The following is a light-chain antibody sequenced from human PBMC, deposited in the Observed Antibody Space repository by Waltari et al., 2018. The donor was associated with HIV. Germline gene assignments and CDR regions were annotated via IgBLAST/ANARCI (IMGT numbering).Light chain of an antibody. CDR1: TSNVGSNF. Sequence: QSVLTQPPSASGTPGQRVTISCSGTTSNVGSNFVSWYQQLPGTAPKVLIYRDNRRPSGVPDRFSGSKSGASASLAISGLRSEDEGDYYCATWDGSLGSAYVFGAGTKVSVL. CDR3: ATWDGSLGSAYV. V-gene: IGLV1-47*01. CDR2: RDN. J-gene: IGLJ1*01.